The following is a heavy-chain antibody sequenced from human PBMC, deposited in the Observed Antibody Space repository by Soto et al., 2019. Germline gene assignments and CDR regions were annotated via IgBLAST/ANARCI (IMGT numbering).Heavy chain of an antibody. CDR2: ISGSGSST. Sequence: PWGSLRLSCAASGFTFSSYAMSWVRQAPGKGLEWVSGISGSGSSTYYADSVKGRFTISRDNSKNTLYLQMNSLRAEDTAVYYCSRIGYAFGMDVWGQGTTVTVSS. J-gene: IGHJ6*02. V-gene: IGHV3-23*01. CDR3: SRIGYAFGMDV. D-gene: IGHD2-2*01. CDR1: GFTFSSYA.